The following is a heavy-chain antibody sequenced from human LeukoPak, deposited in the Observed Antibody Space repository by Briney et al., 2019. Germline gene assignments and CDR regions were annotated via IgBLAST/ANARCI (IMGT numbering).Heavy chain of an antibody. CDR3: ARDSSSSGWFGYLDY. CDR2: IKQDGSEK. CDR1: GFTLSNYW. D-gene: IGHD6-19*01. Sequence: GGSLRLSCAVSGFTLSNYWMNWVRQAPGRGLEWVANIKQDGSEKYYVDSVKGRFTISRDNAKNSLYLQMNSLRAEDTAVYYCARDSSSSGWFGYLDYWGQGTLVTVSS. V-gene: IGHV3-7*01. J-gene: IGHJ4*02.